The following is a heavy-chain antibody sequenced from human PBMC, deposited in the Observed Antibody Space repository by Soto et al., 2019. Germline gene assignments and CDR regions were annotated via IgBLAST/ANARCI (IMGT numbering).Heavy chain of an antibody. Sequence: QVQLVESGGGVVQPGRSLRLSCAVSGFTFSSYGMHWVRQAPDKGLEWVAVISYDGSNKYYADSVKGRFTISRDNSKNTLYLQMNSLRTEDTGVYYCAKDLVSYGDHEEHLDTMDVWGQGTTVTVSS. CDR3: AKDLVSYGDHEEHLDTMDV. D-gene: IGHD4-17*01. CDR1: GFTFSSYG. CDR2: ISYDGSNK. V-gene: IGHV3-30*18. J-gene: IGHJ6*01.